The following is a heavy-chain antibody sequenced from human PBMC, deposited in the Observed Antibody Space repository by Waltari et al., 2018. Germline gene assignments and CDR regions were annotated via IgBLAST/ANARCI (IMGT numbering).Heavy chain of an antibody. V-gene: IGHV3-23*03. CDR3: AKDGFESFYPHDY. J-gene: IGHJ4*02. Sequence: VQLLESGGGVVQQGGSLRLACTVSGFTFSSYVMSWVRQAPGKGLEWVASISGSGTTTYYAESVKGRFTISRDNSNRTMYVQMNSLRDEDSAIYYCAKDGFESFYPHDYWGQGTLVTVSS. D-gene: IGHD2-2*03. CDR1: GFTFSSYV. CDR2: ISGSGTTT.